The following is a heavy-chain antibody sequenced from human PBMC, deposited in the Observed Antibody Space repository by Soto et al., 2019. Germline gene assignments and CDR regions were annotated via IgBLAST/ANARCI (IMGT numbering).Heavy chain of an antibody. J-gene: IGHJ4*02. D-gene: IGHD3-10*01. Sequence: QVHLVQSGAEVKKPGASVKVSCTGSGYAFTTYGITWVRQAPGQGLEWMGWISAHNGNTNYAQKLQGRVTGTRDTSTSTAYMEMRTLRSDDTAVYYCGRGRYGGYWGQGALVTVSS. CDR1: GYAFTTYG. CDR2: ISAHNGNT. CDR3: GRGRYGGY. V-gene: IGHV1-18*01.